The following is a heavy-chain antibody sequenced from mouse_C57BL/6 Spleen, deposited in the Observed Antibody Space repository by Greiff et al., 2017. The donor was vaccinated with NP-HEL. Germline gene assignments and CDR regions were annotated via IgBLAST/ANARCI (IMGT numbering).Heavy chain of an antibody. D-gene: IGHD1-1*01. CDR2: IDPSDSET. J-gene: IGHJ2*01. CDR1: GYTFTSYW. V-gene: IGHV1-52*01. Sequence: QVQLQQPGAELVRPGSSVKLSCKASGYTFTSYWMHWVKQRPIQGLEWIGNIDPSDSETHYNQKFKDKATLTVDKSSSTAYMQLSSLTSEDSAVYYCAREGTTVVGPLDYWGQGTTLTVSS. CDR3: AREGTTVVGPLDY.